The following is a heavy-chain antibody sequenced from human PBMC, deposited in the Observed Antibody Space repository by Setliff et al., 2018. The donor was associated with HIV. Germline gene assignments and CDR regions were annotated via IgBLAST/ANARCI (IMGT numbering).Heavy chain of an antibody. D-gene: IGHD3-16*01. V-gene: IGHV3-48*01. CDR1: GFTFSSYS. CDR2: ISGSGSRV. CDR3: ARDLIWGFDY. Sequence: PGGSLRLSCAASGFTFSSYSMNWVRQSPGKGLEWVSYISGSGSRVDYADSVKGRFTVSRDNARSALYLQVNSLRSDDTAVYYCARDLIWGFDYWDQGTPVTVSS. J-gene: IGHJ4*02.